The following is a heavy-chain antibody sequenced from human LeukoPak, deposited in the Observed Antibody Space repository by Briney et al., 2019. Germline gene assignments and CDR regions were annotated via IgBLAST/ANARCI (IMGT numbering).Heavy chain of an antibody. V-gene: IGHV4-34*01. Sequence: SETLSLTCAVYGGSFSGYYWSWIRQPPGKGLEWIGEINHSGSTNYNPSLKSRVTISVDTSKNQFSLKLSSVTAADTAVYYCARRTNYVWGSYRYFDYWGQETLVTVSS. CDR1: GGSFSGYY. CDR2: INHSGST. CDR3: ARRTNYVWGSYRYFDY. J-gene: IGHJ4*02. D-gene: IGHD3-16*02.